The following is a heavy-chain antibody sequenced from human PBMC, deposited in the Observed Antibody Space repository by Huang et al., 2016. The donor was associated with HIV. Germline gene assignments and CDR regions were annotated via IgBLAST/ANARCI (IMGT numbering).Heavy chain of an antibody. CDR2: ISYDGSSG. D-gene: IGHD2-15*01. J-gene: IGHJ4*02. CDR3: AKESRWYSDLDN. Sequence: QVQLVESGGGVVQPGRSLRLSCVASGFTFNNFGMHWVRQAPCTGLEWVAVISYDGSSGRYSESVKGRFTISRDNPMDTLYLQMNSLRPDDTAVYYCAKESRWYSDLDNWGQGTLVTVSS. CDR1: GFTFNNFG. V-gene: IGHV3-30*18.